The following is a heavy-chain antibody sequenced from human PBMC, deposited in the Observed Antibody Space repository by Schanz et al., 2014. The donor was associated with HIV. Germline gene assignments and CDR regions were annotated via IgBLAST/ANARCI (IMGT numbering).Heavy chain of an antibody. CDR1: GGTFSSHA. D-gene: IGHD2-21*01. J-gene: IGHJ5*02. V-gene: IGHV1-69*01. CDR2: IIPIFGAA. CDR3: ARDDVLDSLAS. Sequence: QVPLVQSGAEVKKPGSSVKVSCKASGGTFSSHAISWVRQAPGHALEWMGGIIPIFGAAKNAPKFQGRVTITADESTSTAYMELTGLNPEDTAIYYCARDDVLDSLASWGQGTLVTVSS.